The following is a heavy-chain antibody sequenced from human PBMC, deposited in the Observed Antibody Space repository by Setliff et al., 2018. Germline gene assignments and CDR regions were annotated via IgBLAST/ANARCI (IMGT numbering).Heavy chain of an antibody. Sequence: QAGGSLRLSCAASGFTFSRNGMHWVRQAPGKGLEWVAYIRHDGSNENYADSVKGRFTISRDNAKNSLYLQLNSLRAEDTAVYYCATNPRKGRSGGYYYDDPYYFYMDVWGKGTTVTVSS. V-gene: IGHV3-30*02. CDR1: GFTFSRNG. CDR3: ATNPRKGRSGGYYYDDPYYFYMDV. CDR2: IRHDGSNE. J-gene: IGHJ6*03. D-gene: IGHD3-22*01.